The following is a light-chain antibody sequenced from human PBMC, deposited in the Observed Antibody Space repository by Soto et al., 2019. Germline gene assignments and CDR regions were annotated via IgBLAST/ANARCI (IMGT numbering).Light chain of an antibody. CDR1: QSVTKY. Sequence: EIVLTQSPATLSLSPGERSTLSCRASQSVTKYLAWYQQKPGQAPRLLIYDTSNRATGIPARFIGSGSGTDFTLSIRGIESEDSGIYYCQQRYNWLTFGGGTKVDIK. CDR2: DTS. V-gene: IGKV3-11*01. J-gene: IGKJ4*01. CDR3: QQRYNWLT.